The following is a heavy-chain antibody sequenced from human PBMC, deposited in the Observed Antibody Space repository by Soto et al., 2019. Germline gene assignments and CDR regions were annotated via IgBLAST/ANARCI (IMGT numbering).Heavy chain of an antibody. J-gene: IGHJ4*02. CDR1: GFTFTSNA. Sequence: EVQLLESGGGLVQPGGSLKLSCVASGFTFTSNAMSWVRQAPGKGLEWVSAISGDGADTYYADSVRGRFTISRDNSKNTLSLQMNSLRYEDTALYSCVKDFRCADWGQGTLVTVSS. V-gene: IGHV3-23*01. D-gene: IGHD2-8*01. CDR3: VKDFRCAD. CDR2: ISGDGADT.